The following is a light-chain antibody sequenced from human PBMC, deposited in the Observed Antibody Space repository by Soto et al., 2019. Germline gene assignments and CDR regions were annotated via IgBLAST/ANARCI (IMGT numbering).Light chain of an antibody. CDR3: QQHGSSPWT. Sequence: LTQSPVTLSLSPGERATLACMASQSVTTQLAWYQQKPGQAPRLIIHGASSRATGIPDRFSGSGSGTDFTLTISRLEPEDFAVYYCQQHGSSPWTFGQGTKVDIK. CDR1: QSVTTQ. V-gene: IGKV3-20*01. CDR2: GAS. J-gene: IGKJ1*01.